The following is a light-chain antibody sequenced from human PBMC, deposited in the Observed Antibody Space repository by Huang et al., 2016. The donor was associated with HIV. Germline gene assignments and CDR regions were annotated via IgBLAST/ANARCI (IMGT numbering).Light chain of an antibody. J-gene: IGKJ4*01. CDR3: QQSYSTPRG. Sequence: DIQMTQSPTSLSASVGDRVTITCRASQSISSYLNWYQQKPGKAPNHLIYSASSLQRGVPSRFSGSSSGTYFTLTIHNLQPDDLGTYYCQQSYSTPRGFGGGTKVEIK. V-gene: IGKV1-39*01. CDR2: SAS. CDR1: QSISSY.